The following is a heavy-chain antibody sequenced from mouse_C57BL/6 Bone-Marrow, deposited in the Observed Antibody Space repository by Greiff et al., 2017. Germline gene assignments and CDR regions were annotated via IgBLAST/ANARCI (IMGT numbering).Heavy chain of an antibody. Sequence: EVQWVESGGDLVKPGGSLKLSCAASGFTFSSYGMSWVRQTPDKRLEWVATISSGGSYTYYPDSVKGRFTISRDNAKNTLYLQMSSLKSEDTAMYYCARPYGPWFAYWGQGTLVTVSA. CDR1: GFTFSSYG. CDR2: ISSGGSYT. V-gene: IGHV5-6*01. D-gene: IGHD1-2*01. CDR3: ARPYGPWFAY. J-gene: IGHJ3*01.